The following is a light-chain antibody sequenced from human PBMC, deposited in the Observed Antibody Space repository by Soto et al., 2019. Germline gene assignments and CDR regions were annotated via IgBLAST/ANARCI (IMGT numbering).Light chain of an antibody. J-gene: IGLJ2*01. CDR3: SSYTSITIVV. Sequence: QSALTQPASVSGSPGQSITISCTGTNSDIGGYNYVSWYRHHPGKALKLMIYGVTNRPSGVSNRFSGSKSGNTASLTISGLQDEDEADYYCSSYTSITIVVFGGGTKVTVL. CDR1: NSDIGGYNY. CDR2: GVT. V-gene: IGLV2-14*01.